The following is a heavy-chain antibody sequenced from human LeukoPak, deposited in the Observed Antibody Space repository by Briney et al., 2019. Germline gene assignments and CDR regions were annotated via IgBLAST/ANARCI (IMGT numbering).Heavy chain of an antibody. CDR1: GFTFSDYH. Sequence: PGGSLRLSCAASGFTFSDYHVDCVRQAPGKGLEWVGRIRKKANSYTTEYAASVKGRFTISRGDSNNSVYLQMNSLKTEDTAVSNCVSSTAFVCWGRGTLVTVST. J-gene: IGHJ4*02. D-gene: IGHD2-21*02. CDR2: IRKKANSYTT. CDR3: VSSTAFVC. V-gene: IGHV3-72*01.